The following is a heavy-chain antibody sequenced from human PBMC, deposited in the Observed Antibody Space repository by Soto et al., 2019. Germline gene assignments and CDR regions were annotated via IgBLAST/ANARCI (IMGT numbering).Heavy chain of an antibody. Sequence: EVQLVESGGGLVQSGGSLRLSCAASGFTFSSYWMNWVRQAPGEGLVWVSRIKGDGISTNYADSVKGRFTISRDNAKDTVFLKMNGLSADDTAVYYCARGAMAKYYNDYWGQGTLVTVSS. CDR3: ARGAMAKYYNDY. CDR1: GFTFSSYW. CDR2: IKGDGIST. V-gene: IGHV3-74*01. J-gene: IGHJ4*02. D-gene: IGHD3-10*01.